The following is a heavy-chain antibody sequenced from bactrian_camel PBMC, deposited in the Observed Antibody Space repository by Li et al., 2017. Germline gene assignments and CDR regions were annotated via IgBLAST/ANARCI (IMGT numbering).Heavy chain of an antibody. J-gene: IGHJ4*01. CDR2: IDGYGTR. Sequence: HVQLVESGGGSVQTGGSLRLSCAASGYTYSRKCQGWFRQGPGKEREEVARIDGYGTRTYAVSVKGRFDISRDNTKNTLYLQMDSLKPEDTAMYYCAAGETYYKDDIPDESDFAYWGQGTQVTVS. V-gene: IGHV3S53*01. D-gene: IGHD2*01. CDR3: AAGETYYKDDIPDESDFAY. CDR1: GYTYSRKC.